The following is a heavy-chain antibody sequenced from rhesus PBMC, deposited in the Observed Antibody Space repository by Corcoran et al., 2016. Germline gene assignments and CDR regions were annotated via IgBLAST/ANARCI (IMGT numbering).Heavy chain of an antibody. D-gene: IGHD6-43*01. CDR3: ARHWGSSYGYFEF. Sequence: QVQLQESGPGLVKPSETRPLTCAVSGASISSYWWSWIRQPPGKGLEWIGEINGNSGSTYYNPSLKSRVTISKDASKNQFSLKLSSVTAADTAVYYCARHWGSSYGYFEFWGQGALVTVS. J-gene: IGHJ1*01. V-gene: IGHV4-80*01. CDR1: GASISSYW. CDR2: INGNSGST.